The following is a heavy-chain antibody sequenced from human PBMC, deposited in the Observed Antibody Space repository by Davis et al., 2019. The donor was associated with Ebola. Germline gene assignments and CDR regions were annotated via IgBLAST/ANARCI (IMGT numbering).Heavy chain of an antibody. CDR3: AKRGQLDGYGDYGYYYGMDV. CDR1: GFTFDDYA. V-gene: IGHV3-30-3*02. CDR2: ISYDGSNK. J-gene: IGHJ6*02. Sequence: GESLKISCAASGFTFDDYAMHWVRQAPGKGLEWVSVISYDGSNKYYADSVKGRFTISRDNSKNTLYLQMNSLRAEDTAVYYCAKRGQLDGYGDYGYYYGMDVWGQGTTVTVSS. D-gene: IGHD4-17*01.